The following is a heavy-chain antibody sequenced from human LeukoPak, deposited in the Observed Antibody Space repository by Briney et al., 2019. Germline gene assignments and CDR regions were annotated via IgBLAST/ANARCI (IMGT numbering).Heavy chain of an antibody. V-gene: IGHV3-30*02. CDR3: GKNGFLRGFFSPPPLDY. J-gene: IGHJ4*02. CDR1: GFTFSSYG. CDR2: IRYDGSNK. Sequence: GGSLRLSCAASGFTFSSYGMHWVRQAPGKGLEWVAFIRYDGSNKYYADSVKGRFTISRDNSKNTLYLQMNSLRAEDTAVYYCGKNGFLRGFFSPPPLDYWGQGTLVTVSS. D-gene: IGHD3-3*01.